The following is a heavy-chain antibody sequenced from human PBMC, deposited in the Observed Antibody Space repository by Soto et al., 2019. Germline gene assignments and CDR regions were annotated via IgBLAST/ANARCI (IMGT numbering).Heavy chain of an antibody. Sequence: GGSLRLSCAASGFTFSSYDMHWVRQATGKGLEWVSAIGTAGDTYYPGSVKGRFTISRENAKNSLYLQMNSLRAEDTAVYYCARGSETGTTDYWGQGTLVTVSS. J-gene: IGHJ4*02. D-gene: IGHD1-7*01. CDR1: GFTFSSYD. V-gene: IGHV3-13*01. CDR3: ARGSETGTTDY. CDR2: IGTAGDT.